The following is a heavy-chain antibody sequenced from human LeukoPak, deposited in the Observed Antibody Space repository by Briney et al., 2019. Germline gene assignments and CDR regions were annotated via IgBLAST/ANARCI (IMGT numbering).Heavy chain of an antibody. D-gene: IGHD5-12*01. CDR3: ARQGISGYSGSTGAFDI. CDR1: GGSISSSSYY. Sequence: NTSETLSLTCTVSGGSISSSSYYWGWIRQPPGKGLEWIGSIYYSGSTYYNPSLKSRVTISVDTSKNQFSLKLSSVTAADTAVYYCARQGISGYSGSTGAFDIWGQGTMVTVSS. V-gene: IGHV4-39*01. CDR2: IYYSGST. J-gene: IGHJ3*02.